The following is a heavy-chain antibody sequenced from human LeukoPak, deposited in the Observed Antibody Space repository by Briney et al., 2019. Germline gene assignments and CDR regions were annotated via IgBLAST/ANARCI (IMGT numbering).Heavy chain of an antibody. J-gene: IGHJ3*02. CDR3: ARDGGRDYYDSSGYYYVGAFDI. V-gene: IGHV4-59*01. D-gene: IGHD3-22*01. CDR1: GGSISSYY. Sequence: SETLSLTCTVSGGSISSYYWSWIRQPPGKGLEWIGYIYYSGSTNYNPSLKSRVTISVDTSKNQFSLKLSSVTAADTAVYYCARDGGRDYYDSSGYYYVGAFDIWGQGTMVTVSS. CDR2: IYYSGST.